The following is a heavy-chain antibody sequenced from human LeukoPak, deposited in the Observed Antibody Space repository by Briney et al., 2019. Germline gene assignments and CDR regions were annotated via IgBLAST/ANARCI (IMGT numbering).Heavy chain of an antibody. V-gene: IGHV3-23*01. J-gene: IGHJ4*02. CDR2: ISGSGGST. D-gene: IGHD6-13*01. CDR1: GVTFSSYA. CDR3: AKAGQTTGYSSSFFY. Sequence: PGGSLRLSCAASGVTFSSYAMSWVRQAPGKGLEWVSAISGSGGSTYYADSVKDRFTISRDNSKNTLYLQMNSLRAEDTAVYYCAKAGQTTGYSSSFFYWGQGTLVTVSS.